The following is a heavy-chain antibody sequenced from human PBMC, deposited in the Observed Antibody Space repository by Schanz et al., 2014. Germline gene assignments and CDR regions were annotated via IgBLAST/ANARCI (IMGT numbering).Heavy chain of an antibody. CDR2: IGGFDGNT. Sequence: QVQLVQSGGEVKTPGASVKVSCKASGYTFTRSVISWVRQAPGQGLEWMGWIGGFDGNTIFAQKFQGRVTMTTDTSTSTVYMELRSLTSDDSAVYYCARDRDQWDGNYLDYWGQGTLVTVSS. V-gene: IGHV1-18*01. J-gene: IGHJ4*02. CDR3: ARDRDQWDGNYLDY. D-gene: IGHD1-26*01. CDR1: GYTFTRSV.